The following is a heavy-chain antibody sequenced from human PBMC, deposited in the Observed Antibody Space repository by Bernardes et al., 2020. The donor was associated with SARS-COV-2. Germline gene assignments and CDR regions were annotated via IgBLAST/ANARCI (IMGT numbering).Heavy chain of an antibody. Sequence: GSLRLSCAASGFSFSGYSMNWLRQAPGKGLEWVSYIGYGSTPKYYADSVRGRFTISRDNANNLLFLQMDSLRDEDTAVYFCARDADLWGQGTLVTVSS. V-gene: IGHV3-48*02. CDR3: ARDADL. CDR2: IGYGSTPK. CDR1: GFSFSGYS. J-gene: IGHJ4*02.